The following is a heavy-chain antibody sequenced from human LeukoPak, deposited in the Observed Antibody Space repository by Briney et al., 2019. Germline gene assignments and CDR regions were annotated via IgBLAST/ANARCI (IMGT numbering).Heavy chain of an antibody. Sequence: PGGSLRLSCAISGFTSTTARMSWVRQAPGKGLEWISYLSNSGSTIYYADSVRGRFTISRDNAKNTLFLQMDSLRAEDTAVYYCARMLAIEYFDYWGQGTLVTVSS. V-gene: IGHV3-11*01. D-gene: IGHD2-8*01. CDR1: GFTSTTAR. CDR2: LSNSGSTI. J-gene: IGHJ4*02. CDR3: ARMLAIEYFDY.